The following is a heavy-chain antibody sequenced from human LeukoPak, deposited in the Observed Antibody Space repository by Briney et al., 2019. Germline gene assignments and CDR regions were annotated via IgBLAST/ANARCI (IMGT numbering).Heavy chain of an antibody. D-gene: IGHD3-10*01. CDR3: AKQVPYGSGSRGPDY. CDR1: GFTFSSYG. V-gene: IGHV3-23*01. Sequence: GGSLRLSCAASGFTFSSYGMSWVRQAPGKGLEWVSVISGSGGSTYYADSVKGRFTISRGNSKNTLYLQMNSLRAEDTAVYYCAKQVPYGSGSRGPDYWGQGTLVTVSS. CDR2: ISGSGGST. J-gene: IGHJ4*02.